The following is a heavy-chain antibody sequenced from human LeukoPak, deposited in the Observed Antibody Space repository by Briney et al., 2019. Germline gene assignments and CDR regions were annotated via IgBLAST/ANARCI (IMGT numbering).Heavy chain of an antibody. CDR2: ISYDGSNK. D-gene: IGHD5-12*01. CDR1: GFTFSSYA. Sequence: GGSLRLSCAASGFTFSSYAMHWVRQAPGKGLEWVAVISYDGSNKYYADSVKGRFTISRDNSKNTLYLQMNSLRAEDTAVYYCGREHSGYDWEWGQGTLVTVSS. CDR3: GREHSGYDWE. J-gene: IGHJ4*02. V-gene: IGHV3-30-3*01.